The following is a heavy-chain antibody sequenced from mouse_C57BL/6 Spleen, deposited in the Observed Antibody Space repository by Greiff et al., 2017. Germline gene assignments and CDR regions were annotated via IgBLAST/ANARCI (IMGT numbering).Heavy chain of an antibody. CDR1: GYTFTSYT. V-gene: IGHV1-4*01. J-gene: IGHJ2*01. CDR3: AVITTCYFDY. Sequence: VQLQQSGAELARPGASVKMSCKASGYTFTSYTMHWVNQRPGQGLEWIGYINPSSGYTKYNEKFKDKATLTADKSSSTAYMQLSSLTSEDSAVYYCAVITTCYFDYWGQGTTLTVSS. CDR2: INPSSGYT. D-gene: IGHD1-1*01.